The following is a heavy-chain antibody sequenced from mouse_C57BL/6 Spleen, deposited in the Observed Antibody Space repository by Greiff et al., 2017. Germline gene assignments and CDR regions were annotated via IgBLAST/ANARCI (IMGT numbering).Heavy chain of an antibody. CDR2: IWSDGST. CDR1: GFSLTSYG. V-gene: IGHV2-6-1*01. D-gene: IGHD1-1*01. J-gene: IGHJ4*01. Sequence: QVQLKESGPGLVAPSQSLSITCTVSGFSLTSYGVHWVRQPPGKGLEWLVVIWSDGSTTYNSALKSRLSISKDNSKSQVFLKMNSLQTDDTAMYYCARHGSTVVAKYAMDYWGQGTSVTVSS. CDR3: ARHGSTVVAKYAMDY.